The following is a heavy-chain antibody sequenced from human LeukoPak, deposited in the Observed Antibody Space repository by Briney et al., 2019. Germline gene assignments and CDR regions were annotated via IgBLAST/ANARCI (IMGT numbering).Heavy chain of an antibody. J-gene: IGHJ4*02. D-gene: IGHD3-10*01. CDR2: IYRAGST. CDR3: ARMGLWFGELLGRRDH. CDR1: GFTVSGDY. Sequence: GGSLRLSCAASGFTVSGDYMSWVRQAPGKGLEWVSIIYRAGSTHYADSVKGRFIISRDNSKNTLELQTNSLRADDTAVYYCARMGLWFGELLGRRDHWGQGTQVTVSS. V-gene: IGHV3-66*01.